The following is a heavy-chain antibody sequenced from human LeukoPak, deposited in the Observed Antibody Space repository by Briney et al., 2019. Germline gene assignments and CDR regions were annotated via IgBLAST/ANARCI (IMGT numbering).Heavy chain of an antibody. V-gene: IGHV3-23*01. CDR2: ISAYGDSK. Sequence: GESLKVSCAASGFTFSNYATSWVRQAPGKGLEWVSGISAYGDSKYYADSVNGRFTISRDNSKNTLYLQMNSLRAEDTAVYYCAKARTDMFSLSWFDYWGQGTLVTASS. CDR3: AKARTDMFSLSWFDY. D-gene: IGHD3-10*02. J-gene: IGHJ4*02. CDR1: GFTFSNYA.